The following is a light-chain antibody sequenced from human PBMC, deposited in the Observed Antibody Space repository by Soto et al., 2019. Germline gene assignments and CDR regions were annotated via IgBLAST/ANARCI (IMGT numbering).Light chain of an antibody. V-gene: IGKV1-39*01. J-gene: IGKJ3*01. Sequence: DIQMTHSPSSVSASVGDCVTITCRASRSIATYLNWYQQSPGKAPKVLIYAASTLPSGVPSRISGSGGGTEFTLTITSXQPEDSATYYCQQSYSGQLSFGPGTKVDIK. CDR1: RSIATY. CDR2: AAS. CDR3: QQSYSGQLS.